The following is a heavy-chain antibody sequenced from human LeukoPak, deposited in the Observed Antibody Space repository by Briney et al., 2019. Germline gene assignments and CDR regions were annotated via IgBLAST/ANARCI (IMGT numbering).Heavy chain of an antibody. Sequence: SETLSLTCTVSGGSISTSSYYWAWIRQPPGKGLEWIGSIYYSGSTYYNPSLKSRVTISVDTSKNQFSLKLSSVTAADTAVYYCARRGSGELLSAPSIWFDPWGQGTLVTVSS. CDR2: IYYSGST. D-gene: IGHD3-10*01. CDR1: GGSISTSSYY. CDR3: ARRGSGELLSAPSIWFDP. J-gene: IGHJ5*02. V-gene: IGHV4-39*07.